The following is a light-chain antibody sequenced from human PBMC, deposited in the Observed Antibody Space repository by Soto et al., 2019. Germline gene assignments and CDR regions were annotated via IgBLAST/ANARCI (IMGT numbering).Light chain of an antibody. CDR1: QSVSSSF. V-gene: IGKV3-20*01. CDR3: QQYGSSPRT. J-gene: IGKJ3*01. CDR2: GAS. Sequence: EIVLTQSPGTLSLSPGERATLSCRASQSVSSSFLAWYQQKPGQAPRLLIYGASSRATGIPHRFSGSGSGTDFTLTISRLEPEDVAVYYCQQYGSSPRTFGPGTTVDI.